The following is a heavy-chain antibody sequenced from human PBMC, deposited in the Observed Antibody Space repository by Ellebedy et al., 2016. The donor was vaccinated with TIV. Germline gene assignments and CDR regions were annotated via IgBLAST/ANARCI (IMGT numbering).Heavy chain of an antibody. D-gene: IGHD4-17*01. J-gene: IGHJ4*02. CDR1: GGSISSGGYS. V-gene: IGHV4-30-2*01. CDR3: ARGDYGDYVFPDY. Sequence: SETLSLTXAVSGGSISSGGYSWSWIRQPPGKGLEWIGYIYHSGSTYYNPSLKSRVTISVDTSKNQFSLKLSSVTAADTAVYYCARGDYGDYVFPDYWGQGTLVTVSS. CDR2: IYHSGST.